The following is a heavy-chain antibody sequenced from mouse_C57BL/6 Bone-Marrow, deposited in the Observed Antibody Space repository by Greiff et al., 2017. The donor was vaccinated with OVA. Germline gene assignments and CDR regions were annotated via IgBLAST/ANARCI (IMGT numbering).Heavy chain of an antibody. CDR1: GYSFTGYY. D-gene: IGHD2-4*01. J-gene: IGHJ1*03. CDR3: AKEEGIYYDYEGWYFDV. V-gene: IGHV1-42*01. Sequence: EVKVEESGPELVKPGASVKISCKASGYSFTGYYMNWVKQSPEKSLEWIGEINPSTGGTTYNQKFKAKATLTVDKSSSTAYMQLKSLTSEDSAVYYCAKEEGIYYDYEGWYFDVWGTGTTVTVSS. CDR2: INPSTGGT.